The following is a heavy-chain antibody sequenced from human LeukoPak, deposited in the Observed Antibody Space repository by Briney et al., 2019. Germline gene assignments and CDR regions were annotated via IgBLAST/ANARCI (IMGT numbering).Heavy chain of an antibody. CDR1: GFIFSTYV. CDR3: ARRDGYDFDY. V-gene: IGHV3-30*03. CDR2: TSCDGSNQ. Sequence: GGSLRLSCAASGFIFSTYVIHWVRQAPGKGLEWVALTSCDGSNQSYADSVKGRFTISRDNSKNTLYLQMNSLSAEDTAVYYCARRDGYDFDYWGQGTLVTVSS. J-gene: IGHJ4*02. D-gene: IGHD5-24*01.